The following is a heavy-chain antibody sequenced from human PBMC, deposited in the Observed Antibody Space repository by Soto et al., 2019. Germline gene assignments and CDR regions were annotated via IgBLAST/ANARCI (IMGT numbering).Heavy chain of an antibody. CDR1: GFTFSSYA. D-gene: IGHD3-3*01. Sequence: GGSLRLSWAASGFTFSSYAMSWVRQAPGKGLEWVSAITGTGGNKYYADSVKGRFTISRDNSKNTLYLQMNSLRAEDTAVYYCARVARQISYYDFWSGYPGRSQYYYYYGMDVWGQGTTVTVSS. J-gene: IGHJ6*02. CDR3: ARVARQISYYDFWSGYPGRSQYYYYYGMDV. V-gene: IGHV3-23*01. CDR2: ITGTGGNK.